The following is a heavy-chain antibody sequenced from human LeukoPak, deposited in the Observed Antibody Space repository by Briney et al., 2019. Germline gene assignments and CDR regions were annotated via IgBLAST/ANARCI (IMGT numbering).Heavy chain of an antibody. CDR1: GYTFTSYG. J-gene: IGHJ4*02. V-gene: IGHV1-18*01. CDR3: ARHYDSSGYIGDNSFDY. D-gene: IGHD3-22*01. Sequence: ASVTVSCKASGYTFTSYGISWVRQAPGQGLEWMGWISAYNGNTNYAQKLQGRVTMTTDTSTSTAYMELRSLRSDDTAVYYCARHYDSSGYIGDNSFDYWGQGTLVTVSS. CDR2: ISAYNGNT.